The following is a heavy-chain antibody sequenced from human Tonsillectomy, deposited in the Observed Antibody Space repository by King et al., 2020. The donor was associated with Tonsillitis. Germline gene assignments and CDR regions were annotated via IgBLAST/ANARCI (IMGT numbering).Heavy chain of an antibody. CDR3: ARDMGITEWLVAFDY. V-gene: IGHV4-4*07. CDR2: IYTSGST. CDR1: GGSISSYY. D-gene: IGHD6-19*01. J-gene: IGHJ4*02. Sequence: QLQESGPGLVKPSETLSLTCTVSGGSISSYYWSWIRQPAGKGLEWIGRIYTSGSTNYNPSLKSRVTMSVDTSKNQFSLKLSSVTAADPAVYYCARDMGITEWLVAFDYWGQGTLVTVSS.